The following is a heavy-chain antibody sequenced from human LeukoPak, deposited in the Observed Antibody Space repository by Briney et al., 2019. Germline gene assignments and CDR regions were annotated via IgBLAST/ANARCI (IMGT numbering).Heavy chain of an antibody. V-gene: IGHV4-34*01. D-gene: IGHD3-9*01. CDR1: GGSFSGYY. J-gene: IGHJ6*03. Sequence: KPSETLSLTCAVYGGSFSGYYWSWIRQPPGKGLEWIGEINHSGSTNYNPSLKSRVTISVDTSKNQFSLKLSSVTAADTAVYYCARGYYDILTGYYYYYYYYYMDVWGKGTTVTISS. CDR3: ARGYYDILTGYYYYYYYYYMDV. CDR2: INHSGST.